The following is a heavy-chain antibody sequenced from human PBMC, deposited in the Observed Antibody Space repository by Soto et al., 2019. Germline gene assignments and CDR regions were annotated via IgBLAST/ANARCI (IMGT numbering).Heavy chain of an antibody. CDR2: IWYDGSNK. D-gene: IGHD4-17*01. Sequence: GGSLRLSCAASGFTFSSYGMHWVRQAPGKGLEWVAVIWYDGSNKYYADSVKGRFTISRGNSKNTLYLQMNSLRAEDTAVYYCARDHYGDYSFDYWGQGTLVTAPQ. J-gene: IGHJ4*02. CDR3: ARDHYGDYSFDY. V-gene: IGHV3-33*01. CDR1: GFTFSSYG.